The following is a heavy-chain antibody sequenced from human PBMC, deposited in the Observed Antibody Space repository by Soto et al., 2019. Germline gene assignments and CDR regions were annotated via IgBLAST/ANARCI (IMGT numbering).Heavy chain of an antibody. CDR3: ARGCSGGSCYSGTFDY. D-gene: IGHD2-15*01. V-gene: IGHV4-59*08. CDR1: GCSISSYY. Sequence: SETLSLTCTFSGCSISSYYWSWIRQPPGKGLEWIGYIYYSGSTNYNPSLKSRVTISVDTSKNQFSLKLSSVTAADTAVYYCARGCSGGSCYSGTFDYWGQGTLVTVS. CDR2: IYYSGST. J-gene: IGHJ4*02.